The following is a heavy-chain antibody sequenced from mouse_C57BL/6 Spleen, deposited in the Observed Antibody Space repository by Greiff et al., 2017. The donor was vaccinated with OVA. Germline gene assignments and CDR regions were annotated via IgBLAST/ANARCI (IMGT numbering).Heavy chain of an antibody. J-gene: IGHJ2*01. V-gene: IGHV1-59*01. Sequence: QVQLQQPGAELVRPGTSVKLSCKASGYTFTSYWMHWVKQRPGQGLEWIGVIDPSDSYTNYNQKFKGKATLTVDTSSSTAYMQLSSLTSEDAAVYYCARGDGSFDYWGQGTTLTVSS. CDR2: IDPSDSYT. D-gene: IGHD3-3*01. CDR3: ARGDGSFDY. CDR1: GYTFTSYW.